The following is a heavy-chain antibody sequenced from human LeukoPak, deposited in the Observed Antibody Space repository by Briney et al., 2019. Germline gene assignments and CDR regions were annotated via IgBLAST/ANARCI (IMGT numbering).Heavy chain of an antibody. CDR2: INPNSGGT. CDR3: ARGRGYDPNDAFDI. D-gene: IGHD5-12*01. Sequence: GASVKVSCKASGYTFTSHGISWVRQAPGQGLEWMGWINPNSGGTNYAQKFQGWVTMTRDTSISTAYMELSRLRPDDTAVYYCARGRGYDPNDAFDIWGQGTMVTVSS. V-gene: IGHV1-2*04. J-gene: IGHJ3*02. CDR1: GYTFTSHG.